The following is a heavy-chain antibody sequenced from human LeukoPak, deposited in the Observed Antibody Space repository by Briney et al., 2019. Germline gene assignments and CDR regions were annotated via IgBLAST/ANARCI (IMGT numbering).Heavy chain of an antibody. Sequence: ASETLSLTCTVSGGSISSGSYYWSWIRQPAGKGLEWIGRMYTSGSTNYNPSLKSRVTISVDTSKNQFSLKLSSVTAADTGVYYCARGGAAANTWYFQQWGQGSLVTVSS. V-gene: IGHV4-61*02. CDR1: GGSISSGSYY. J-gene: IGHJ1*01. D-gene: IGHD6-13*01. CDR3: ARGGAAANTWYFQQ. CDR2: MYTSGST.